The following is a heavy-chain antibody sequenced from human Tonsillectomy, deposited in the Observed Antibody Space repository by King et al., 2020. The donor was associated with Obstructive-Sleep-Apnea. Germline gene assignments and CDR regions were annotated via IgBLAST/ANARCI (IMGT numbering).Heavy chain of an antibody. CDR1: GFTFDDYA. J-gene: IGHJ4*02. Sequence: VQLVESGGGLVQPSRSLRLFCAASGFTFDDYAMHWVRQAPGKGLEWVSGISWNGDIIAYADSAKGRFTISRDNAKNSLFLQMNSLRPEDTAFYYCARVLVPASTGFMGVIDFWGQGTLVTVSS. CDR3: ARVLVPASTGFMGVIDF. CDR2: ISWNGDII. V-gene: IGHV3-9*01. D-gene: IGHD2-21*02.